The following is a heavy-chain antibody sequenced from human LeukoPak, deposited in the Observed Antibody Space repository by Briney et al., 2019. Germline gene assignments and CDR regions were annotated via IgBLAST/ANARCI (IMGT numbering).Heavy chain of an antibody. CDR2: ISYDGSNK. CDR1: GFTLSSYW. D-gene: IGHD4-17*01. Sequence: GGSLRLSCSASGFTLSSYWMTWVRQAPGKGLEWVAVISYDGSNKYYADSVKGRFTISRDNSKNTLYLQMNSLRAEDTAVYYCAKDLAYGDYVGAFDIWGQGTMVTVSS. V-gene: IGHV3-30*18. CDR3: AKDLAYGDYVGAFDI. J-gene: IGHJ3*02.